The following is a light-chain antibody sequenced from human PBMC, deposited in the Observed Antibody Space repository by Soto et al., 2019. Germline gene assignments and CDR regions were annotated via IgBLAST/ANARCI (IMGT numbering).Light chain of an antibody. CDR3: QQRGNWPLT. J-gene: IGKJ4*01. CDR2: DTF. Sequence: EIVLTQSPATLSLSPGQRATLSCSASQSVSSYLAWYQQKPGQDPRLLIYDTFNRATGIPARFSGSGSGTDFTLTISRLEPEDFAVYYCQQRGNWPLTFGGGTKVEIK. CDR1: QSVSSY. V-gene: IGKV3-11*01.